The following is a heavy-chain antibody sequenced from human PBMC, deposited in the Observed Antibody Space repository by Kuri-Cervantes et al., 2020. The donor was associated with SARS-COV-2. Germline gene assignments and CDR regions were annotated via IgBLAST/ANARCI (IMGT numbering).Heavy chain of an antibody. D-gene: IGHD6-13*01. CDR1: GFTFSSYA. J-gene: IGHJ4*02. CDR2: ISGSGGST. V-gene: IGHV3-23*01. Sequence: GESLKISCAASGFTFSSYAMSWVRQAPGKGLEWVSAISGSGGSTYYADSVKGRFTISRDNSKNTLYLQMNSLRAEDTALYYCAKDTSPHRIAAAGKFDYWGQGTPVTVSS. CDR3: AKDTSPHRIAAAGKFDY.